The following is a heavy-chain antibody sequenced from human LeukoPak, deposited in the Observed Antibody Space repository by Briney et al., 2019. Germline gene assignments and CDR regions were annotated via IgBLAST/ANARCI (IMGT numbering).Heavy chain of an antibody. D-gene: IGHD6-13*01. CDR2: ISYDERNK. CDR3: ARDSSNWYREPYYGMDV. CDR1: GFTFRSYA. Sequence: GGSLRLSCAASGFTFRSYAIHWVRQAPGKGLEWVAVISYDERNKYYADSVKGRFTISRDNAKNTLYLQMNSLRAEDTAVYYCARDSSNWYREPYYGMDVWGQGTTVTVSS. V-gene: IGHV3-30*04. J-gene: IGHJ6*02.